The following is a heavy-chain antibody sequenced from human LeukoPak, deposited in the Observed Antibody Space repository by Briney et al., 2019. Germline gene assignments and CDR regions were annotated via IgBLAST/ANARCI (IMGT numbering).Heavy chain of an antibody. V-gene: IGHV1-18*01. CDR1: GYTFTSYG. CDR2: ISAYNGNT. Sequence: ASVKVSCKASGYTFTSYGISWVRQAPGQGLEWMGWISAYNGNTNYAQKFQERVTITRDMSTSTAYMELSSLRSEDTAVYYCAADFGILTGYLSLPYWGQGTLVTVSS. D-gene: IGHD3-9*01. J-gene: IGHJ4*02. CDR3: AADFGILTGYLSLPY.